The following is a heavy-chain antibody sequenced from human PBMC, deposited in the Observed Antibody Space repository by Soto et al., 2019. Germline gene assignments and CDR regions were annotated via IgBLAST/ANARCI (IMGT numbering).Heavy chain of an antibody. Sequence: QVQLVQSGPEVKDPGASVKVSCKATGYTFTSYGVHWVRQAPGQSLEWMGWVNAGNGKTIYSQRFQGRVSITRDTSASTAYIDLSSLRAEDTAVYYCARDECTNGVCYTSSARPWGQGTLVTVSS. CDR2: VNAGNGKT. J-gene: IGHJ5*02. D-gene: IGHD2-8*01. V-gene: IGHV1-3*01. CDR1: GYTFTSYG. CDR3: ARDECTNGVCYTSSARP.